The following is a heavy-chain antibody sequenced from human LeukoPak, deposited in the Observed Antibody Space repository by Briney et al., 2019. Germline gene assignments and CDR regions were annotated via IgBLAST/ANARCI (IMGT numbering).Heavy chain of an antibody. CDR1: GFTFSSFW. Sequence: GGSLRLSCAASGFTFSSFWMSWVRQAPGKGLEWVSYISSSGSTIYYADSVKGRFTISRDNAKNSLYLQMNSLRAEDTAVYYCARDASGYSAGLFDYWGQGTLVTVSS. CDR2: ISSSGSTI. D-gene: IGHD2-15*01. V-gene: IGHV3-48*04. J-gene: IGHJ4*02. CDR3: ARDASGYSAGLFDY.